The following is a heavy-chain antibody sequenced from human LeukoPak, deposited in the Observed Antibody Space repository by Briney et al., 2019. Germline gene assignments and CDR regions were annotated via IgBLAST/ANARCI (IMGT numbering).Heavy chain of an antibody. J-gene: IGHJ4*02. CDR3: ARGTPDDPTDY. CDR1: GYTFTSYG. CDR2: IIPLFGTA. Sequence: GASVKVSCKASGYTFTSYGMNWVRQAPGQGLEWMGGIIPLFGTANYAQKFQGRVTITADKSTSTAYMELSSLRSEDTAVYYCARGTPDDPTDYWGQGTLVTVSS. D-gene: IGHD1-14*01. V-gene: IGHV1-69*06.